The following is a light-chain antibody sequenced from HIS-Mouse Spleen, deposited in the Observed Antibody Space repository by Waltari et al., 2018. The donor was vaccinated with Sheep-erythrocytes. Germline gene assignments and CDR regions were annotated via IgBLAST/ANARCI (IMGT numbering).Light chain of an antibody. CDR1: KLGDKY. V-gene: IGLV3-1*01. CDR3: QEWDSSTVWKVV. J-gene: IGLJ2*01. CDR2: QDS. Sequence: SYELTQPPSVSVSPGQTASITCSGDKLGDKYACWYQQKPGQSPVLVIYQDSKRPSGIPERFSGSNAGNTATLTISGTQAMDEADYYCQEWDSSTVWKVVFGGGTKLTVL.